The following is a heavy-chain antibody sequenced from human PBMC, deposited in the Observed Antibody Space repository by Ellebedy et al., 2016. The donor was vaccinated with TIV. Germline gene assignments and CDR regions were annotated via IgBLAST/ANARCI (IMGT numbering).Heavy chain of an antibody. CDR3: ARFGSY. V-gene: IGHV4-34*01. CDR1: GGSISGYF. D-gene: IGHD3-10*01. Sequence: SETLSLXXAVYGGSISGYFWSWIRQPPGKGLEWIGEINRSGSTNYSPSLKSRVTISVDTSKNHFSLKLSSVTAADTAVYYCARFGSYWGQGTVVTVSS. J-gene: IGHJ4*02. CDR2: INRSGST.